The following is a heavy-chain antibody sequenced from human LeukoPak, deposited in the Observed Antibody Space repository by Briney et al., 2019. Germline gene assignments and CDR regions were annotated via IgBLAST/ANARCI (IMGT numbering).Heavy chain of an antibody. CDR3: ARASPYYYYGMDV. CDR2: IIPIFGTA. J-gene: IGHJ6*02. Sequence: SVKVSCKASGGTFSSYAISWVRQAPGQGLVWMGGIIPIFGTANYAQKFQGRVTITADKSTSTAYMELSSLRSEDTAVYYCARASPYYYYGMDVWGQGTTVTVSS. V-gene: IGHV1-69*06. CDR1: GGTFSSYA.